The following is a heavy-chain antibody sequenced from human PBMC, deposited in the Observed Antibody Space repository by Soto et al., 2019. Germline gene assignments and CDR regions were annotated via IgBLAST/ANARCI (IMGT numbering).Heavy chain of an antibody. D-gene: IGHD2-21*01. J-gene: IGHJ4*02. CDR1: GFTFSSHG. CDR2: IWYDGGQK. V-gene: IGHV3-33*01. Sequence: GGSLRLSCAASGFTFSSHGMHWVRQAPGKGLDWVAVIWYDGGQKYYADSVKGRFTISRDNSKNTLYLQMNSLRAEDTALYYCARIRSTRLDYWGQGTPVTV. CDR3: ARIRSTRLDY.